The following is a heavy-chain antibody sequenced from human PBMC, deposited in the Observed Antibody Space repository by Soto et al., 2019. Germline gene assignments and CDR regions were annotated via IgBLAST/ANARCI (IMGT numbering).Heavy chain of an antibody. CDR1: GFSLSTSGVG. V-gene: IGHV2-5*01. CDR2: IYWNDDK. D-gene: IGHD3-9*01. Sequence: QITLKESGPTLVKPTQTLTLTCTFSGFSLSTSGVGVGWIRQPPGKALEWLALIYWNDDKRYSPSLKSRLTITKDTSKNQVVLTMTNMDPVDTATYYCARRYYDILNGYYIPFDYWGQGTLVTVSS. J-gene: IGHJ4*02. CDR3: ARRYYDILNGYYIPFDY.